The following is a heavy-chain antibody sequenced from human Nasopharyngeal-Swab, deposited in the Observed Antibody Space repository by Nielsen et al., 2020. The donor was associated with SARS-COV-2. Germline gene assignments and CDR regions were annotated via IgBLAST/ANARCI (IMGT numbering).Heavy chain of an antibody. CDR2: LTHDGST. CDR3: ARGGLSYYYYPLDV. V-gene: IGHV4-34*01. D-gene: IGHD2-21*01. J-gene: IGHJ6*02. Sequence: SETLSLTCGVYGGSVSGSSWSWIRQPPGRGLEWIGDLTHDGSTTYNASFRGQSAITSDRPSNQVSLRVNSMTAADSALYFCARGGLSYYYYPLDVWGQGTTVTVSS. CDR1: GGSVSGSS.